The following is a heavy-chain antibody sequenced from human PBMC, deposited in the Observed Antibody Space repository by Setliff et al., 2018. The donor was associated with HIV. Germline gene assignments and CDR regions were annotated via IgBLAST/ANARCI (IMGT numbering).Heavy chain of an antibody. V-gene: IGHV1-18*01. CDR2: ISAYNGDT. J-gene: IGHJ3*02. CDR3: ARRPMFYQLLLDAFDI. Sequence: ASVKVSCKASGYTFTNYGISWVRPAPGQGLEWMGWISAYNGDTNYAQTVQGRVTMTADTSTRTAYMELRSLRSDDTAVYYCARRPMFYQLLLDAFDIWGQGTMVTVSS. D-gene: IGHD2-2*01. CDR1: GYTFTNYG.